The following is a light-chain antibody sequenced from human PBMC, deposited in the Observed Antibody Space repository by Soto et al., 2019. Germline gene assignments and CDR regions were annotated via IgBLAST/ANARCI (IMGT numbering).Light chain of an antibody. Sequence: DIQMTQSPPTLSASVGDRVTITCRAGQSVGYWLAWYQQKPGKAPKLLVYDASRLQSGVPSRLSGSGSGKEFTLTVSSLQPDDFATYYCQQYQKFPLTFGGGTTVEIK. V-gene: IGKV1-5*01. J-gene: IGKJ4*01. CDR2: DAS. CDR3: QQYQKFPLT. CDR1: QSVGYW.